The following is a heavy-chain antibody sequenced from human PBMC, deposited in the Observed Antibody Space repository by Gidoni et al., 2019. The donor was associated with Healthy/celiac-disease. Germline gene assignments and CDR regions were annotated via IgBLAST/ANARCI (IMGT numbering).Heavy chain of an antibody. D-gene: IGHD6-19*01. CDR1: GFTFSDYY. J-gene: IGHJ4*02. CDR3: ARDRIAVAGTPGTGRDY. Sequence: QVQLVESGGGLVKPGGSLRLSCAASGFTFSDYYMSWIRQAPGKGLEWVSYISSSSSYTNYADSVKGRFTISRDNAKNSLYLQMNSLRAEDTAVYYCARDRIAVAGTPGTGRDYWGQGTLVTVSS. CDR2: ISSSSSYT. V-gene: IGHV3-11*06.